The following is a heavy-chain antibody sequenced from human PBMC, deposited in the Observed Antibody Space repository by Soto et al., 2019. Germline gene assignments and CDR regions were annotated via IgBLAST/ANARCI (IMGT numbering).Heavy chain of an antibody. CDR3: ARGDEDDYDSSCYRFAFDI. J-gene: IGHJ3*02. Sequence: QVQLVQSGAEVKKPGSSVKVSCKASGGTFSSYTISWVRQAPGQGLEWMGRIIPILGIANYAQKFQGRVTITADKATSTAYMELSSLRSEDTAVYYCARGDEDDYDSSCYRFAFDIWGQGTMVTVSS. D-gene: IGHD3-22*01. CDR2: IIPILGIA. CDR1: GGTFSSYT. V-gene: IGHV1-69*02.